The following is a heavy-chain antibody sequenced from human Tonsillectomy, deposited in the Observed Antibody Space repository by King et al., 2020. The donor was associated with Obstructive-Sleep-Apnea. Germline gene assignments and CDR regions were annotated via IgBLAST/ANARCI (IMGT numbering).Heavy chain of an antibody. CDR1: GDSINAYY. CDR2: IYYSGST. CDR3: ARDRSNYDSSDFYPYGMDV. Sequence: QLQESGPGLVKPSETLSLTCTVSGDSINAYYWSWIRQPPGKGLEWIGYIYYSGSTNYNPSLKSRVTIAVDTSKTQFSLKLSSVTAAVTAVYYCARDRSNYDSSDFYPYGMDVWGQGTTVTVSS. V-gene: IGHV4-59*01. J-gene: IGHJ6*02. D-gene: IGHD3-22*01.